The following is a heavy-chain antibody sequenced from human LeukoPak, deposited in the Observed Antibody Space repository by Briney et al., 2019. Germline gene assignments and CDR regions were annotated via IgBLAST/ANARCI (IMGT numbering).Heavy chain of an antibody. Sequence: ASVKVSCKASGYTFTGYYMHWVRQAPGQGLEWMGWINPNSGGTNYAQKFQGWVTMTRDTSISTAYMELSRLRSDDTAVYYCARDGSGIWTLNYYYGMDDWGQGTTVTVSS. D-gene: IGHD3-10*01. V-gene: IGHV1-2*04. CDR1: GYTFTGYY. CDR3: ARDGSGIWTLNYYYGMDD. CDR2: INPNSGGT. J-gene: IGHJ6*02.